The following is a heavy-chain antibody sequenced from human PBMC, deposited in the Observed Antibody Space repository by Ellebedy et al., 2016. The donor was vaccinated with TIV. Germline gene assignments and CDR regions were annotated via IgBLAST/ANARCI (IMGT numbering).Heavy chain of an antibody. Sequence: MPSETLSLTCTVSGGYISNYYWNWIRQPPGKGLAWIGEIIQSGTMNYSPSLKSRVTISVDKSKNQFSLKLSSVTAADTAVYFCARGIYGSGSVDYWGQGTLVTVSS. V-gene: IGHV4-34*01. CDR2: IIQSGTM. CDR3: ARGIYGSGSVDY. J-gene: IGHJ4*02. CDR1: GGYISNYY. D-gene: IGHD3-10*01.